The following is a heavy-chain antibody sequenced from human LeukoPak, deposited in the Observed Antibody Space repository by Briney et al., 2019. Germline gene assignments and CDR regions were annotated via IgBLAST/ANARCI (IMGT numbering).Heavy chain of an antibody. D-gene: IGHD6-19*01. CDR3: AKDGQWLVRGNNWFDP. V-gene: IGHV3-23*01. Sequence: GGSLRLSCAASGFISSNYAMSWVRQAPGKGLEWVSAISGSGGSTYYADSVKGRFTISRDNSKNTLYLQMNSLRAEDTAVYYRAKDGQWLVRGNNWFDPWGQGTRVTVSS. CDR1: GFISSNYA. CDR2: ISGSGGST. J-gene: IGHJ5*02.